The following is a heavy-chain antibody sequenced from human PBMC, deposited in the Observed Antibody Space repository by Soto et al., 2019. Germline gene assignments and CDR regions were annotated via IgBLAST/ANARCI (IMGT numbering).Heavy chain of an antibody. Sequence: QVQLQQTVPGLVKPSQTLSLTCAISGDSVSSNSVTWNWIRQSPSRGLEWLGRTFYRSEWQSDYVLSVNSRVTINPDTSKNLFSLQLNSVPPEDTAVYFCVRLIGNSWLDSWGQGTLVTVSS. J-gene: IGHJ5*01. CDR1: GDSVSSNSVT. CDR3: VRLIGNSWLDS. CDR2: TFYRSEWQS. V-gene: IGHV6-1*01. D-gene: IGHD2-8*01.